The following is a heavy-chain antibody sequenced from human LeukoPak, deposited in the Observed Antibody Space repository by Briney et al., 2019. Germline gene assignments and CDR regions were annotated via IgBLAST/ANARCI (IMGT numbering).Heavy chain of an antibody. Sequence: SETLSLTCTVSGGSISSYYWSWIRQPPGKGLEWVGQIYYRGTTNYNPSLKSRVTISIDTSKNQFSLKLSSVTAADTAVYYCARAQGYCSSTSCYVYYYDSSGYSGFDYWGQGTLVTVSS. CDR1: GGSISSYY. CDR3: ARAQGYCSSTSCYVYYYDSSGYSGFDY. J-gene: IGHJ4*02. V-gene: IGHV4-59*08. CDR2: IYYRGTT. D-gene: IGHD2-2*01.